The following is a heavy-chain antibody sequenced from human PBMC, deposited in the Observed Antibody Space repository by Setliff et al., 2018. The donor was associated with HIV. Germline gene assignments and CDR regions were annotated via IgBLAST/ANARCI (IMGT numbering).Heavy chain of an antibody. CDR2: INPKSGAT. CDR1: EYRFIGYY. Sequence: ASVKVSCKASEYRFIGYYIHWVRQAPGQGHEWMGWINPKSGATTYAQKFQGRVTMTRDTSISTAYMELSRLRADDTAVYYCARDFRSIRGGYVDYFDYWGQGTLVTVSS. CDR3: ARDFRSIRGGYVDYFDY. J-gene: IGHJ4*02. D-gene: IGHD6-25*01. V-gene: IGHV1-2*02.